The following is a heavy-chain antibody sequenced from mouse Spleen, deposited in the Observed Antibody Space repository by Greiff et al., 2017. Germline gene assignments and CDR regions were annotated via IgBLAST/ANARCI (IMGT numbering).Heavy chain of an antibody. V-gene: IGHV1-61*01. Sequence: QVQLQQPGAELVRPGSSVKLSCKASGYTFTSYWMDWVKQRPGQGLEWIGNIYPSDSETHYNQKFKDKATLTVDKSSSTAYMQLSSLTSEDSAVYYCARSGYGSSLNAMDYWGQGTSVTVSS. CDR3: ARSGYGSSLNAMDY. D-gene: IGHD1-1*01. CDR2: IYPSDSET. CDR1: GYTFTSYW. J-gene: IGHJ4*01.